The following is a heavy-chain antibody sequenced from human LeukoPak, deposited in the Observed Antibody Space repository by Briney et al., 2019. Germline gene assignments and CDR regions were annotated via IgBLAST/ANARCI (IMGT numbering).Heavy chain of an antibody. Sequence: GGSLRLSCAASGFTFSSYAMSWVRQAPGKGLEWVSGISDSGDSTYYADSVKGRFTISRDNSKNTLYLQMNSLRAEDTAVYYCAKDLAYSSGWYRFDYWGQGTLVTVSS. CDR2: ISDSGDST. D-gene: IGHD6-19*01. V-gene: IGHV3-23*01. CDR3: AKDLAYSSGWYRFDY. J-gene: IGHJ4*02. CDR1: GFTFSSYA.